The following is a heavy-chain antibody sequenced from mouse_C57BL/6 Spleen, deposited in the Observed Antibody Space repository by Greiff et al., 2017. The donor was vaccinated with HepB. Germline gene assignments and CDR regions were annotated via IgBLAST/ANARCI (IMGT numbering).Heavy chain of an antibody. CDR2: IDPSDSYT. J-gene: IGHJ4*01. CDR1: GYTFTSYW. Sequence: QVQLQQPGAELVKPGASVKLSCKASGYTFTSYWMQWVKQRPGQGLEWIGEIDPSDSYTNYNQKFKGKATLTVDTSSSTAYMQLSSLTSEDSAVYYCAIPPLGKYRGDYAMDYGGQGTSVTVSS. D-gene: IGHD3-3*01. CDR3: AIPPLGKYRGDYAMDY. V-gene: IGHV1-50*01.